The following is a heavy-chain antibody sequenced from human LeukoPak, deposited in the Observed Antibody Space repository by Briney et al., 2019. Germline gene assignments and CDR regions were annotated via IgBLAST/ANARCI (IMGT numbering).Heavy chain of an antibody. CDR3: ARDGGQWLVPRYGMDV. Sequence: SETLSLTCTVSGRSISSYYWSWIRQPAGKGLEWIGRIYTSGSTNYNPSLKSRVTMSVDTSKNQFSLKLSSVTAADTAVYYCARDGGQWLVPRYGMDVWGQGTTVTVSS. V-gene: IGHV4-4*07. CDR1: GRSISSYY. J-gene: IGHJ6*02. D-gene: IGHD6-19*01. CDR2: IYTSGST.